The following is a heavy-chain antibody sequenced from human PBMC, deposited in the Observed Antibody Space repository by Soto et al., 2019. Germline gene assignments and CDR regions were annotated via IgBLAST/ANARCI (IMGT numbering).Heavy chain of an antibody. D-gene: IGHD3-3*01. CDR2: IYSGGST. CDR1: GFTVSSNY. V-gene: IGHV3-66*01. Sequence: EVQLVESGGGLVQPGGSLRLSCAASGFTVSSNYMSWVRQAPGKGLEWVSVIYSGGSTYYADSVKGRFTISRDNSKNTLYLQMNSLRAEDTAVYYCARDHDSSSLQDRYYYYYMDDWGKGTTVTVSS. CDR3: ARDHDSSSLQDRYYYYYMDD. J-gene: IGHJ6*03.